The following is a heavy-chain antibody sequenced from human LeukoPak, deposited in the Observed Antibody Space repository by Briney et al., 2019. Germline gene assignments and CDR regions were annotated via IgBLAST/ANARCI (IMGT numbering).Heavy chain of an antibody. CDR1: GFTFSDYY. J-gene: IGHJ6*04. Sequence: GGSLRLSCAASGFTFSDYYMSWIRQAPGKGLEWVSYISSSSSTIYYADSVKGRFTISRDNAKNSLYLQMNSLRAEDTAVYYCARYCSGGSCYTPPTDVWGKGTTVTVSS. CDR3: ARYCSGGSCYTPPTDV. V-gene: IGHV3-11*04. CDR2: ISSSSSTI. D-gene: IGHD2-15*01.